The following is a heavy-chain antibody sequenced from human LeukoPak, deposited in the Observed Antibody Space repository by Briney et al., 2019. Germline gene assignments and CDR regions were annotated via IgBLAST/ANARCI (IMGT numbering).Heavy chain of an antibody. Sequence: SVKVSCKASGFTSTNFAVQWVRQARGQRLEWIGWIIVGSGATKCAQDFQERVTITRDLSTSTLYMELHSLTSEDTAVYYCAADLSNPRMGASYLDSWGQGTLVTVSS. CDR1: GFTSTNFA. CDR3: AADLSNPRMGASYLDS. V-gene: IGHV1-58*01. J-gene: IGHJ4*02. CDR2: IIVGSGAT. D-gene: IGHD3-16*01.